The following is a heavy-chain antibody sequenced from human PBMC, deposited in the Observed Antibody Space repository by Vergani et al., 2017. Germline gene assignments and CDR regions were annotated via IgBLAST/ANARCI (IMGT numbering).Heavy chain of an antibody. D-gene: IGHD6-6*01. CDR2: ISSSSSYI. CDR3: AREDRGYGSARKPAPGY. V-gene: IGHV3-21*01. J-gene: IGHJ4*02. Sequence: EVQLVESGGGLVKPGGSLRLSCAASGFTFSSYSMNWVRQAPGKGLEWVSSISSSSSYIYHADSVKGRFTISRDNAKNSLYLQMNSLRAEDTAVYYCAREDRGYGSARKPAPGYWGQGTLVTVSS. CDR1: GFTFSSYS.